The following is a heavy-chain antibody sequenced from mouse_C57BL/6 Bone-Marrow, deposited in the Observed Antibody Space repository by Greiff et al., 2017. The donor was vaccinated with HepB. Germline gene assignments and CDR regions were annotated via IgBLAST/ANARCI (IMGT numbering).Heavy chain of an antibody. V-gene: IGHV3-6*01. CDR2: ISYDGSN. CDR3: ARGLLTYFDV. CDR1: GYSITSGYY. Sequence: VQLKESGPGLVKPSQSLSLTCSVTGYSITSGYYWNWIRQFPGNKLEWMGYISYDGSNNYNPSLKNRISITRDTSKNQFFLKLNSVTTEDTATYYCARGLLTYFDVWGTGTTVTVSS. J-gene: IGHJ1*03. D-gene: IGHD2-3*01.